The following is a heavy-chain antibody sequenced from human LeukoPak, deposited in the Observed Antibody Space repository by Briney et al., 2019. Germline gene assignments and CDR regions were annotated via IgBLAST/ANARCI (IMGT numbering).Heavy chain of an antibody. Sequence: PSQTLPLTCTVSGGSISSGGYYWNWIRQPPGKGLEWIGFISYSGGTYYNPSLKSRLTISVDRSKNQFSLKLNSVTAADTAVYYCALGSGSPHWFDPWGQGSLVTVSS. CDR2: ISYSGGT. V-gene: IGHV4-31*03. CDR1: GGSISSGGYY. D-gene: IGHD3-10*01. CDR3: ALGSGSPHWFDP. J-gene: IGHJ5*02.